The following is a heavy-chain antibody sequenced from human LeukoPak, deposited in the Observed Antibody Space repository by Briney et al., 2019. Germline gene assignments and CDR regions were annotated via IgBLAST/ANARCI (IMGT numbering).Heavy chain of an antibody. Sequence: AGGSLTHACAASGFTFSRYWMSWVRQAPGKGLEWVANIKQDGSDIYYVDYVKGRFTISRDNTKNSLFLQMDSLRAEDTAVYYCARNLYLVEVPVAGVPDPWGQGTLGTVSS. CDR3: ARNLYLVEVPVAGVPDP. V-gene: IGHV3-7*01. CDR2: IKQDGSDI. CDR1: GFTFSRYW. J-gene: IGHJ5*02. D-gene: IGHD2-2*01.